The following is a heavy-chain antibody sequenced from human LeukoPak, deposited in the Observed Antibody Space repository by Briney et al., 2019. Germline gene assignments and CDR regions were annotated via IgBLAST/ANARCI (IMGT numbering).Heavy chain of an antibody. CDR3: ARRAGDYSHPYDY. Sequence: ASVKVSCKASGYTFTGYYMHWVRQAPGQGLEWTGWINPNSGGTNYAQKFQGRVTMTRDTSISTAYMELSRLRSDDTAVYYCARRAGDYSHPYDYWGQGTLVTVSS. CDR1: GYTFTGYY. V-gene: IGHV1-2*02. D-gene: IGHD3-22*01. J-gene: IGHJ4*02. CDR2: INPNSGGT.